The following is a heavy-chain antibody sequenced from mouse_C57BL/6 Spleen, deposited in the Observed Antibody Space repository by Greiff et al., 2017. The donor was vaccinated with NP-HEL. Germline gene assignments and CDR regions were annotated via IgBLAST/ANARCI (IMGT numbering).Heavy chain of an antibody. CDR1: GFTFSSYA. V-gene: IGHV5-4*03. CDR3: ARAPYDYAYYFDY. J-gene: IGHJ2*01. D-gene: IGHD2-4*01. CDR2: ISDGGSYT. Sequence: EVMLVESGGGLVKPGGSLKLSCAASGFTFSSYAMSWVRQTPEKRLEWVATISDGGSYTYYPDNVKGRFTISRDNAKNNLYLQMSHLKSEDTAMYYCARAPYDYAYYFDYWGQGTTLTVSS.